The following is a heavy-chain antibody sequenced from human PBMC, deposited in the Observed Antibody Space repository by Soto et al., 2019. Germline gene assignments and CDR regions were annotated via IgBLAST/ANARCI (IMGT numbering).Heavy chain of an antibody. J-gene: IGHJ4*02. CDR3: ARVGYTYYYDSSGPKRYYFDY. CDR2: INHSGST. V-gene: IGHV4-34*01. D-gene: IGHD3-22*01. CDR1: GGSFSGYY. Sequence: KTSETLSLTCAVYGGSFSGYYWSWIRQPPGKGLEWIGEINHSGSTNYNPSLKSRVTISVDTSKNQFSLKLSSVTAADTAVYYCARVGYTYYYDSSGPKRYYFDYWGQGTLVTVSS.